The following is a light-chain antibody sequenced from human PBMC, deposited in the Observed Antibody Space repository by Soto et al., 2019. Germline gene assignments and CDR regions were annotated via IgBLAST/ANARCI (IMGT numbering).Light chain of an antibody. J-gene: IGLJ2*01. CDR1: SSDVGGYTY. Sequence: QSALTQPASVSGSPGQSITISCTGSSSDVGGYTYVSWYQHHPGKAPKLMIYGVSNRPSGVSNRFSGSKSGNTASLTISGLQAEDEADYYCSSYASSTSVLFGGGTKVTVL. CDR3: SSYASSTSVL. V-gene: IGLV2-14*03. CDR2: GVS.